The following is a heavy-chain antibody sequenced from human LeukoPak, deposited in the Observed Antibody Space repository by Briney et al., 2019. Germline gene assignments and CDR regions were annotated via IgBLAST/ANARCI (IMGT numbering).Heavy chain of an antibody. D-gene: IGHD2-15*01. J-gene: IGHJ4*02. CDR2: IIPILGIA. CDR3: ARDDCSGGSCYENYFDY. V-gene: IGHV1-69*04. Sequence: ASVKVSRKASGGTFSSYAISWVRQAPGQGLEWLGRIIPILGIANYAQKFQGRVTITADKSTSTAYMELSSLRSEDTAVYYCARDDCSGGSCYENYFDYWGQGTLVTVSS. CDR1: GGTFSSYA.